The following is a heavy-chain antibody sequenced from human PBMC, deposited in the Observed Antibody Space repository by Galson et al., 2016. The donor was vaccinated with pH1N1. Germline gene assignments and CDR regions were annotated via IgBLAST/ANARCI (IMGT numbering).Heavy chain of an antibody. V-gene: IGHV6-1*01. Sequence: CAISGDSVSSNSAAWNWIRQSPSRGLEWLGRTYYRSKWYNDYAVSVKSRITINPDTSKNQFSLQLNSETHEDTAVYYCARDGIAAAGIRRDQYHFDYWGQGTLVTVSS. CDR1: GDSVSSNSAA. J-gene: IGHJ4*02. CDR3: ARDGIAAAGIRRDQYHFDY. CDR2: TYYRSKWYN. D-gene: IGHD6-13*01.